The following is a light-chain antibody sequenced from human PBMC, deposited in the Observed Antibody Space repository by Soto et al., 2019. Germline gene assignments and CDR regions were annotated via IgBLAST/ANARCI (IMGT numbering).Light chain of an antibody. V-gene: IGKV1-5*03. CDR2: KAS. CDR3: QSYNTYSRT. Sequence: DIQMTQSPSTLSGSVGDRVTITCRASQTISSWLAWYQQKPGKAPKLLIYKASTLKSGVPSRFSGSGSGTEFTLTISSLQPDDFATYYCQSYNTYSRTFGQGTKVDIK. CDR1: QTISSW. J-gene: IGKJ1*01.